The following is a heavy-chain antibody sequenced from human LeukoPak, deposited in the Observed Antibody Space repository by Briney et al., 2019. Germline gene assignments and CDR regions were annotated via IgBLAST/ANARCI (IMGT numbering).Heavy chain of an antibody. CDR3: ARNDVTGMAY. D-gene: IGHD6-13*01. J-gene: IGHJ4*02. CDR1: GYTFTSYG. V-gene: IGHV1-18*01. Sequence: ASVKVSCKASGYTFTSYGISWVRQAPGQGLEWMGWISAYNGNTNYAQKFQGRVTITADESTSTAYMELSSLRSEDTAVYYCARNDVTGMAYWGQGTLVTVSS. CDR2: ISAYNGNT.